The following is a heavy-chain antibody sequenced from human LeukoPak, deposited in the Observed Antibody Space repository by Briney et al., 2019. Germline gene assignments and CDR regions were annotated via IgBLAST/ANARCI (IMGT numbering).Heavy chain of an antibody. CDR1: GGTFSSHA. CDR3: ARVAQGYGSTLFDY. V-gene: IGHV1-69*06. Sequence: VASVKVSCKGSGGTFSSHAISWVRQAPGQGLEWMGGIIPIFGAANYAQKFQGRVTITADTSTSTAYMVLSSLRSEDTAVYYCARVAQGYGSTLFDYWGQGTLVTVSS. D-gene: IGHD5-24*01. CDR2: IIPIFGAA. J-gene: IGHJ4*02.